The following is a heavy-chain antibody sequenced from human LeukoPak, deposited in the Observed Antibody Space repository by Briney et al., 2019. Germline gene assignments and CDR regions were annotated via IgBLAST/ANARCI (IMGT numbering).Heavy chain of an antibody. D-gene: IGHD3-10*01. CDR3: ARARLLWFGGFRAFDI. CDR1: GGSISSYY. J-gene: IGHJ3*02. Sequence: SETLSLTCTVSGGSISSYYWSWIRQPPGKGLEWIGYIYYSGSTNYNPSLKSRVTISVDTSKNQFSLKLSSVTAADTAVYYCARARLLWFGGFRAFDIWGQGTMVTVSS. CDR2: IYYSGST. V-gene: IGHV4-59*01.